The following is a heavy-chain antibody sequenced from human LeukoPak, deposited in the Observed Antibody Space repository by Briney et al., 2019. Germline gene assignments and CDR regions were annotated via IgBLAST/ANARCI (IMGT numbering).Heavy chain of an antibody. Sequence: PGEYLKISCKGSGYTFTNYWIGWVRQMPGKGLEFMGIIYPGDSDTRYSPSFQGQVTISVDKSINTAYLQWSSLKASDSAMYYCARAGYSNRWDGVDYWGQGTLVTVSS. J-gene: IGHJ4*02. CDR1: GYTFTNYW. CDR2: IYPGDSDT. V-gene: IGHV5-51*01. D-gene: IGHD2/OR15-2a*01. CDR3: ARAGYSNRWDGVDY.